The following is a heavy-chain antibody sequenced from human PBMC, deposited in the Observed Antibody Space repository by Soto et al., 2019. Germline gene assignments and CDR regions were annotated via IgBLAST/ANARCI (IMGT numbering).Heavy chain of an antibody. CDR1: DGSMSSNY. D-gene: IGHD4-17*01. CDR2: IYYTGST. V-gene: IGHV4-59*01. J-gene: IGHJ4*02. CDR3: ARGGSYGDFFDY. Sequence: PSETLSLTCTVSDGSMSSNYWTWIRQSPGKGLEWIGYIYYTGSTKYNPSLKSRVTISLDTSKNQFSLRLTSVTSADTAVYYCARGGSYGDFFDYWGQGAQVTAPQ.